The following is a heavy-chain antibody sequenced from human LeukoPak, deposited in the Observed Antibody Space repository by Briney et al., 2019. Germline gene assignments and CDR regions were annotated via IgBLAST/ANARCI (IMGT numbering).Heavy chain of an antibody. CDR2: ISSSSSYI. V-gene: IGHV3-21*01. CDR1: GFTFSSYS. Sequence: GGPLRLSCVASGFTFSSYSMNWVRQAPGKGLEWVSSISSSSSYIYYADSVKGRFTISRDNAKNSLYLQMNSLRAEDTAVYYCITMIVVVGDYWGQGTLVTVSS. J-gene: IGHJ4*02. D-gene: IGHD3-22*01. CDR3: ITMIVVVGDY.